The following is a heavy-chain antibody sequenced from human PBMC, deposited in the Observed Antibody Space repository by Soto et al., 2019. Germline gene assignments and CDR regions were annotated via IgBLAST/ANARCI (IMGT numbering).Heavy chain of an antibody. Sequence: EVQLLESGGGFEQPGGSVRLSCAASGFTFNNYAMTWVRQAPGKGLEWDSTISGSGATTYYADSVKGRFTISRDNSKNTMYLQMNSLRAEDTAVYYCTKGGFRLGGDYWGQGTLVAVSS. CDR3: TKGGFRLGGDY. D-gene: IGHD3-16*01. CDR1: GFTFNNYA. J-gene: IGHJ4*02. V-gene: IGHV3-23*01. CDR2: ISGSGATT.